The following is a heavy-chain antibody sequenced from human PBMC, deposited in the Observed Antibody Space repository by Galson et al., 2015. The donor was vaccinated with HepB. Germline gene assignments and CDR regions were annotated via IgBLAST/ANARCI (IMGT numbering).Heavy chain of an antibody. CDR1: GFTFSSYS. CDR3: ARDTPYSSCYHDD. Sequence: SLRLSCAASGFTFSSYSMNWVRQAPGKGLEWVSSISSSNSYIYYADSVKGRFTISRDNAKNSLYLQMNSLRAEDTAVYYCARDTPYSSCYHDDWGHGTLVTVSS. V-gene: IGHV3-21*01. D-gene: IGHD6-19*01. CDR2: ISSSNSYI. J-gene: IGHJ4*01.